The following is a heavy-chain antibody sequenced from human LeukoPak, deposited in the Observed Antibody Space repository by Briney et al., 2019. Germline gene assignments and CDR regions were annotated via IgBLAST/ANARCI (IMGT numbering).Heavy chain of an antibody. J-gene: IGHJ5*02. V-gene: IGHV1-2*04. CDR1: GYTFTGYY. CDR2: INPNSGGT. D-gene: IGHD3/OR15-3a*01. CDR3: ARDRRAWTGFDP. Sequence: GASVKVSCKDSGYTFTGYYMHWVRQAPGQGLEWMGWINPNSGGTNYAQKFQGWVTMTRDTSISTAYMELSRLRSEDTAVYYCARDRRAWTGFDPWGQGTLVTVSS.